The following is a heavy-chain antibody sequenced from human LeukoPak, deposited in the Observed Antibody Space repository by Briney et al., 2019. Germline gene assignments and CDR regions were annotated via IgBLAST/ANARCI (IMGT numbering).Heavy chain of an antibody. J-gene: IGHJ4*02. CDR3: ARESPYYDSSGYYPGHFDY. Sequence: SVKVSCKASGGTFSSYAISWVRQAPGQGLEWMGGIIPIFGTANYAQKFQGRVTITADESTSTAYMELSSLRSEDTDVYYCARESPYYDSSGYYPGHFDYWGQGTLVTVS. CDR2: IIPIFGTA. V-gene: IGHV1-69*01. CDR1: GGTFSSYA. D-gene: IGHD3-22*01.